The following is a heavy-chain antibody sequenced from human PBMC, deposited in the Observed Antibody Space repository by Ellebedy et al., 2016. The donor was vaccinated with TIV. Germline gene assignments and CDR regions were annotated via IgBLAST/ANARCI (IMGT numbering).Heavy chain of an antibody. CDR3: ARGSQLWPGGY. CDR1: GYTFTSYG. D-gene: IGHD5-18*01. V-gene: IGHV1-8*03. J-gene: IGHJ4*02. Sequence: ASVKVSCKASGYTFTSYGISWVRQAPGQGLEWMGWMNPNSGNTGYAQKFQGRVTITRNTSISTAYMELSSLRSEDTAVYYCARGSQLWPGGYWGQGTLVTVSS. CDR2: MNPNSGNT.